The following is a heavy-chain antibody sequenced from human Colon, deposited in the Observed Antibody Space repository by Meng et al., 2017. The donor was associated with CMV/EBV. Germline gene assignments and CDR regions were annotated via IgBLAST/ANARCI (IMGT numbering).Heavy chain of an antibody. CDR2: IYYTGND. Sequence: QVPLQEPGPGLVKPSETLSLTCIVAGDSISGRSYYWGWIRQPPGKGLEWIASIYYTGNDYHNPSLKSRVTISIDTSNNQFSLRLTSVTAADTAVYYCARMALHWYFDLWGRGTLVTVSS. CDR1: GDSISGRSYY. CDR3: ARMALHWYFDL. J-gene: IGHJ2*01. D-gene: IGHD5-24*01. V-gene: IGHV4-39*07.